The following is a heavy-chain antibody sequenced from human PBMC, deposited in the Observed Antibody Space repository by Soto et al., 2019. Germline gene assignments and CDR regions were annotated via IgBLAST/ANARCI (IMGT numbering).Heavy chain of an antibody. CDR1: GGSMRSSNW. Sequence: PETLSLTCAVSGGSMRSSNWWGWLRQPPGKGLEWIGEIYHSGSTNYNPSLKSRVTISVDKSKNQFSLKLSSVTAADTAVYYCARGTSYSSVWYTKVYYDVMDVWGQGPTVTGSS. D-gene: IGHD6-19*01. V-gene: IGHV4-4*03. CDR2: IYHSGST. CDR3: ARGTSYSSVWYTKVYYDVMDV. J-gene: IGHJ6*02.